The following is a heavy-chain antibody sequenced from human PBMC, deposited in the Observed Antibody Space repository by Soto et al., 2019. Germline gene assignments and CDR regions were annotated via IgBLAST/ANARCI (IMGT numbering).Heavy chain of an antibody. Sequence: EVQLVESGGGLVQPGGSLRLSCAASGFIFSDYWMHWVRQVPGKGLEWVSRMKGDESVTNYADSVKGRFTISRDNAKNTVYLQMNSLTSVDTAVYYCARGNRGGFYFDYWGQGTLVTGSS. V-gene: IGHV3-74*01. CDR3: ARGNRGGFYFDY. D-gene: IGHD2-15*01. CDR1: GFIFSDYW. J-gene: IGHJ4*02. CDR2: MKGDESVT.